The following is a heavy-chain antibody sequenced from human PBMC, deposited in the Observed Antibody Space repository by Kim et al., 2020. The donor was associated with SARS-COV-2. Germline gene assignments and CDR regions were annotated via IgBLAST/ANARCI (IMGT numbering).Heavy chain of an antibody. CDR3: ARARREAGSHFDY. Sequence: SVKVSCKASGGTFSSYAISWVRQAPGQGLEWMGGIIPIFGTANYAQKFQGRVTITADESTSTAYMELSSLRSEDTAVYYCARARREAGSHFDYWGQGTLVTVSS. V-gene: IGHV1-69*13. CDR2: IIPIFGTA. D-gene: IGHD1-26*01. J-gene: IGHJ4*02. CDR1: GGTFSSYA.